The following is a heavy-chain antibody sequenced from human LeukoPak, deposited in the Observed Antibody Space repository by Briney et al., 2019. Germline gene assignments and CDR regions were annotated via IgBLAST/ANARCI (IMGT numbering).Heavy chain of an antibody. CDR3: ASSGTTRNWFDP. J-gene: IGHJ5*02. CDR2: IYYSGST. CDR1: GASISSYY. D-gene: IGHD1-1*01. Sequence: PSETLSLTCTVSGASISSYYWSWIRQPPGKGLEWIGYIYYSGSTNYNPSLKSRVTISVDTSKNQFSLNLSSVTAADTAVYFCASSGTTRNWFDPWGQGTLVTVPS. V-gene: IGHV4-59*01.